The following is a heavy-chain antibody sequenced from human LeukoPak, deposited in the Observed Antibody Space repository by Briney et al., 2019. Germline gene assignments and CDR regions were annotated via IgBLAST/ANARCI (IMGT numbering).Heavy chain of an antibody. Sequence: ASVKVYCKASGYTFTKYGISWVRQAPGQGLEWMGWMNPNSGNTGYAQKFQGRVTMTRNTSISTAYMELSSLRSEDTAVYYCARAHSSSWSNDPFDYWGQGTLVTVSS. CDR2: MNPNSGNT. V-gene: IGHV1-8*01. J-gene: IGHJ4*02. CDR1: GYTFTKYG. D-gene: IGHD6-13*01. CDR3: ARAHSSSWSNDPFDY.